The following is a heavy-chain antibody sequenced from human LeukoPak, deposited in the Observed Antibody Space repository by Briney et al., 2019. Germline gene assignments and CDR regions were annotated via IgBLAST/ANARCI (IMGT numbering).Heavy chain of an antibody. CDR1: GYTFTGYY. CDR2: INPSSGGA. Sequence: ASVKVSCKASGYTFTGYYIHWVRQAPGQGLEWMGWINPSSGGAKYAQNFQGRVIMTTDTSVSIAYMELSSLGSDDTAVYYCARSSPPTYYHFYYYMDVWGKGSTVTVSS. D-gene: IGHD6-13*01. CDR3: ARSSPPTYYHFYYYMDV. J-gene: IGHJ6*03. V-gene: IGHV1-2*02.